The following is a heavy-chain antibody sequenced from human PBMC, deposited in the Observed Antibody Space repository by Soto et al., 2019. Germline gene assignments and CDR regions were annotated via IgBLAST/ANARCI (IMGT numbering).Heavy chain of an antibody. Sequence: PSETLSLTCTVSGGSISSYYWSWIRQPPGKGLEWIGYIYYSGSTNYNPSLKSRVTISVDTSKNQFSLKLSSVTAADTAVYYCARGRFLGVFDFWGQGTLVTVFS. CDR1: GGSISSYY. D-gene: IGHD3-3*01. CDR2: IYYSGST. V-gene: IGHV4-59*01. CDR3: ARGRFLGVFDF. J-gene: IGHJ1*01.